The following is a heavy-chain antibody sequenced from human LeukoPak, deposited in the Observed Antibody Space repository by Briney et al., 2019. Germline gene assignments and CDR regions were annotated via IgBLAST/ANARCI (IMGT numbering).Heavy chain of an antibody. D-gene: IGHD4-17*01. CDR2: INPSGGST. CDR1: GYTFTSYY. J-gene: IGHJ3*02. CDR3: ARDMTTVTTSFEAFDI. V-gene: IGHV1-46*01. Sequence: ASVKVSCKASGYTFTSYYMHWVRQAPGQGLEWMGLINPSGGSTSYAQKFQGRVTMTRDTSTNTVYMELSSLRSEDTAVYYCARDMTTVTTSFEAFDIWGQGTMVTVSS.